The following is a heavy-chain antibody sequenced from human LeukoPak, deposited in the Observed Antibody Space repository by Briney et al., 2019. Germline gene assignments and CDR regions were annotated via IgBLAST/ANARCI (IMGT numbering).Heavy chain of an antibody. V-gene: IGHV3-11*01. Sequence: GGSLRLSCTASGFTFSDFYMTWIRQAPGKGLELLSYISGSAHDVNYIDSVKGRFTISRDNAKNSLYLQMNSLRAEDTAVYYCARDLMGIAYRGAFYYWGQGTLVTVSS. CDR1: GFTFSDFY. D-gene: IGHD6-13*01. J-gene: IGHJ4*02. CDR3: ARDLMGIAYRGAFYY. CDR2: ISGSAHDV.